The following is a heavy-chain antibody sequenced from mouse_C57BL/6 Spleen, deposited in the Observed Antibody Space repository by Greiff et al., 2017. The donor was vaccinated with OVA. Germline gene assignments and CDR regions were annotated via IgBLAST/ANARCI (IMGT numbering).Heavy chain of an antibody. CDR1: GFTFSSYT. D-gene: IGHD4-1*01. V-gene: IGHV5-9*01. Sequence: EVMLVESGGGLVKPGGSLKLSCAASGFTFSSYTMSWVRQTPEKRLEWVATISGGGGNTYYPDSVKGRFTISRDNVKNTLYLQMSSLRSEDTALYYCARLLGDWYFDVWGTGTTVTVSS. CDR2: ISGGGGNT. J-gene: IGHJ1*03. CDR3: ARLLGDWYFDV.